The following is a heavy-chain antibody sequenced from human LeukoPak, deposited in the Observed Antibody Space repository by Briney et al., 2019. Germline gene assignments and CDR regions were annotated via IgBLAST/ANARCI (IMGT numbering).Heavy chain of an antibody. Sequence: SETLSLTCAVYGGSFSGYYWSWIRQPPGKGLEWIGETNHSGSTNYNPSLKSRVTISVDTSKNQFSLKLSSVTAADTAVYYCARNDRGRVATINFDYWGQGTLVTVSS. CDR2: TNHSGST. J-gene: IGHJ4*02. V-gene: IGHV4-34*01. CDR3: ARNDRGRVATINFDY. D-gene: IGHD5-12*01. CDR1: GGSFSGYY.